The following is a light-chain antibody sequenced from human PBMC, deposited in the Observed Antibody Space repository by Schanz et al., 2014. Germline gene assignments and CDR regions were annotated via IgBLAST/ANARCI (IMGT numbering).Light chain of an antibody. CDR3: HQYDNSPWT. V-gene: IGKV3-20*01. CDR2: GAS. Sequence: EIVLTQSPGTLSLSPGERATLSCRASQSISSKYFAWYQQRPGQAPRLLIYGASSRATGIPDRFSGSGSGTDFTLTISRLEPEDFAVYFCHQYDNSPWTFGQGTKVEV. CDR1: QSISSKY. J-gene: IGKJ1*01.